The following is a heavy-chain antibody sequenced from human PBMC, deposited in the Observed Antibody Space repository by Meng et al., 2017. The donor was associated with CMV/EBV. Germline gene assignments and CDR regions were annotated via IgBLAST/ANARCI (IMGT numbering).Heavy chain of an antibody. J-gene: IGHJ5*02. Sequence: VQVQEWDAGFFYPSATLYFTRAVYGGSFSGYYWSWIRQRPGKGLEWIGEINHSGSTNYNPSLKSRVTISVDTSKNQFSLKLSSVTAADTAVYYCARGGNWFDPWGQGTLVTVSS. CDR2: INHSGST. CDR1: GGSFSGYY. V-gene: IGHV4-34*01. CDR3: ARGGNWFDP.